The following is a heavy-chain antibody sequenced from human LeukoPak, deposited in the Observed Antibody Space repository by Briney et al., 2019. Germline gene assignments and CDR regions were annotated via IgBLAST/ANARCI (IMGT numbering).Heavy chain of an antibody. J-gene: IGHJ6*02. CDR2: IYPGDSDT. CDR1: GYSFTSYW. CDR3: ARGTSYYYYGMDV. V-gene: IGHV5-51*01. Sequence: GESLKISCKGSGYSFTSYWIGWVRQMPGKGLEWMGIIYPGDSDTRYSPSFQGQVIISANKSISTAYLQWSSLKASDTAMYYCARGTSYYYYGMDVWGQGTTVTVSS.